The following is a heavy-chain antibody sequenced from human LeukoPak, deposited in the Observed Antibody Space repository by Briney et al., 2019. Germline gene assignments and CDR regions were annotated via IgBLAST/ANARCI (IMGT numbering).Heavy chain of an antibody. J-gene: IGHJ4*02. CDR2: ISGSGRTT. CDR3: ARVLAPYYDGWGTDY. D-gene: IGHD3-22*01. Sequence: GGSLRLSCAASGFSFSTYGMDWVRQAPGKGLEWVSLISGSGRTTYYADSVKGRFTISRHSSKNTLYLQMNSLRAEDTAVYYCARVLAPYYDGWGTDYWGQGTLVTVSS. CDR1: GFSFSTYG. V-gene: IGHV3-23*01.